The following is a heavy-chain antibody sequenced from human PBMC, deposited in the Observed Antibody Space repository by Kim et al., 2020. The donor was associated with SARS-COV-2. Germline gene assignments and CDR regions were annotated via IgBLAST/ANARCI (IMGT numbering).Heavy chain of an antibody. V-gene: IGHV4-31*03. D-gene: IGHD4-17*01. CDR2: IYYSGST. CDR1: GGSISSGGYY. CDR3: ARGDTVTKSYYDY. Sequence: SETLSLTCTVSGGSISSGGYYWSWIRQHPGKGLEWIGYIYYSGSTYYNPSLKSRVTISVDTSKNQFSLKLSSVTAADTAVYYCARGDTVTKSYYDYWGQGTLVTVSS. J-gene: IGHJ4*02.